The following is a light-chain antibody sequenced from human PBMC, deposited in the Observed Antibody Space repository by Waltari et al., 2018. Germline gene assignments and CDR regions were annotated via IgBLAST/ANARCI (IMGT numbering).Light chain of an antibody. Sequence: QSALTQPASVSGSPGQSITISCTGTSGDIGGYNYVSWYQHYPGKSPKLLIFEVSYRPSGVSHRFSASKSGNTASLTISGLQAEDEAHYYCSSYTMTSATAFGTGTKVTVL. CDR2: EVS. V-gene: IGLV2-14*01. CDR1: SGDIGGYNY. CDR3: SSYTMTSATA. J-gene: IGLJ1*01.